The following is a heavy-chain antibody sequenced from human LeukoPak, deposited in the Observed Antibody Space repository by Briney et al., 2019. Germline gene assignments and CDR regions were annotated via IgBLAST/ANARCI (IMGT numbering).Heavy chain of an antibody. CDR1: GGTFSSYA. D-gene: IGHD6-13*01. CDR2: IIPIFGTA. V-gene: IGHV1-69*05. J-gene: IGHJ6*03. Sequence: SVKVSCKASGGTFSSYAISWVRQAPGQGLEWMGRIIPIFGTADYAQKFQGRVTITTDESTSTAYMELSSLRSEDTAVYYCARGAAAKPYYYYYYMDVWGKGTTVTVSS. CDR3: ARGAAAKPYYYYYYMDV.